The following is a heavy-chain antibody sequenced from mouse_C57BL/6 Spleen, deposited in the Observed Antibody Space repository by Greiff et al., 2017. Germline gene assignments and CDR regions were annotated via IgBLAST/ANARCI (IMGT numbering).Heavy chain of an antibody. V-gene: IGHV1-69*01. CDR2: IDPSDSYT. CDR3: ARVYSNYLYAMDY. J-gene: IGHJ4*01. Sequence: VQLQQPGAELVMPGASVKLSCKASGYTFTSYWMHWVKQRPGQGLEWIGEIDPSDSYTNYNQKFKGKSTLTVDKSSSTAYMQLSSLTSEDSAVYYCARVYSNYLYAMDYWGQGTSVTVSS. CDR1: GYTFTSYW. D-gene: IGHD2-5*01.